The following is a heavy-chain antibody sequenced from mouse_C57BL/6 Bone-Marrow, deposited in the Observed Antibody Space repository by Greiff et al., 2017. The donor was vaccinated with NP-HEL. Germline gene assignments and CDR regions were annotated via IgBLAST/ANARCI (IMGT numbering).Heavy chain of an antibody. CDR2: IYPRSGNT. J-gene: IGHJ4*01. Sequence: QVQLQQSGAELARPGASVKLSCKASGYTFTSYGISWVKQRTGQGLEWIGEIYPRSGNTYYNEKFKGKATLTADKSSSTAYMELRSLTSEDSAVYFCASPITTVVADAMDYWGQGTSVTVSS. CDR3: ASPITTVVADAMDY. D-gene: IGHD1-1*01. CDR1: GYTFTSYG. V-gene: IGHV1-81*01.